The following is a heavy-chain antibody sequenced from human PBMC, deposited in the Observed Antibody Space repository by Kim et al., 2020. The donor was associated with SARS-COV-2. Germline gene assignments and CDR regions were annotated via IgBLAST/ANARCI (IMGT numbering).Heavy chain of an antibody. CDR3: ARDFTGSSSSPYNWFDP. CDR2: IYHSGST. J-gene: IGHJ5*02. D-gene: IGHD6-6*01. Sequence: SETLSLTCAVSGGSISSSNWWSWVRQPPGKGLEWIGEIYHSGSTNYNPSLKSRVTISVDKSKNQFSLKLSSVTAADTAVYYCARDFTGSSSSPYNWFDPWGQGTLVTVSS. CDR1: GGSISSSNW. V-gene: IGHV4-4*02.